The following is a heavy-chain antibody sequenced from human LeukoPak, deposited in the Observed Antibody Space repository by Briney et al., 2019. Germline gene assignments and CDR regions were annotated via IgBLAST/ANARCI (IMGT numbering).Heavy chain of an antibody. CDR2: IYYSGST. Sequence: PSETVCLTCTVSGGSISSGDYYWSWMRQPPGKGLEWIGYIYYSGSTYYNPSLKSRVTISVDTSKNQFSLKLSSVTAADTAVYYCAREDYSNYGNWGQGTLVTVSS. J-gene: IGHJ4*02. CDR1: GGSISSGDYY. D-gene: IGHD4-11*01. CDR3: AREDYSNYGN. V-gene: IGHV4-30-4*01.